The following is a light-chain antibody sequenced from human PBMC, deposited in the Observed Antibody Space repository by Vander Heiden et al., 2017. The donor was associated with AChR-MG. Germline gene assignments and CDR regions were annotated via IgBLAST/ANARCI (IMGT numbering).Light chain of an antibody. Sequence: EIVLTQSPGTLSLSPGERATLSCRASQSVSGTYVAWYQHKPGQAPRLLIFGTANRATGIPDRFSGSGSETDFTLTISSLEPEDLAVYYCQQYGSSPRTTFGPGTKVDLK. V-gene: IGKV3-20*01. J-gene: IGKJ3*01. CDR3: QQYGSSPRTT. CDR1: QSVSGTY. CDR2: GTA.